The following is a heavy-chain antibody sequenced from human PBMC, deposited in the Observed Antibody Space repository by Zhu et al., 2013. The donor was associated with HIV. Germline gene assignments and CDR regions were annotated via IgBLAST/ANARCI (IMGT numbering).Heavy chain of an antibody. Sequence: VQLVESGGGVVQPGRSLRLSCAASGFAFGNYAMHWVRQAPGKGLEWVAVLSYDGSYPYYADSVKGRFTISRDNSKNTLYLQMNSLRAEDTAVYYCAREGYSSSWYLAFDIWGQGTMVTVSS. CDR3: AREGYSSSWYLAFDI. J-gene: IGHJ3*02. D-gene: IGHD6-13*01. CDR1: GFAFGNYA. V-gene: IGHV3-30*04. CDR2: LSYDGSYP.